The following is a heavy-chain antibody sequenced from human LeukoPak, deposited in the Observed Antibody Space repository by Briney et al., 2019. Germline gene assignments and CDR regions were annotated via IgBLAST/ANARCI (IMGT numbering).Heavy chain of an antibody. CDR1: RGSTSTYY. J-gene: IGHJ4*02. CDR2: IYPSGST. V-gene: IGHV4-4*07. D-gene: IGHD3-10*01. CDR3: ARAVRGYYYGSGSTSTLDY. Sequence: PSETLSLTCTISRGSTSTYYWSWIRQPAGKGLEWIGRIYPSGSTNYNPSLKSRVTISVDTSKNQFSLKLSSVTAADTAVYYCARAVRGYYYGSGSTSTLDYWGQGTLVTVSS.